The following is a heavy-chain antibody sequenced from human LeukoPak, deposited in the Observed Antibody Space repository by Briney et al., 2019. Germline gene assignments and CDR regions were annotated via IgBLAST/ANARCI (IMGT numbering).Heavy chain of an antibody. D-gene: IGHD3-10*01. Sequence: ASMKVSCKVSEYTLTELSMHWVRQAPGKGLEWMGGFDPEDGETIYAQKFQGRVTMTEDTSTDTAYMELSSLRSEDTAVYYCATPRGVGNAFDIWGQGTMVTVSS. CDR3: ATPRGVGNAFDI. CDR1: EYTLTELS. CDR2: FDPEDGET. V-gene: IGHV1-24*01. J-gene: IGHJ3*02.